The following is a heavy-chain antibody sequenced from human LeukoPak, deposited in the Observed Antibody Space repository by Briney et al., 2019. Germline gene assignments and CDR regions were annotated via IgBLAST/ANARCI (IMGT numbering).Heavy chain of an antibody. Sequence: GGSLRLSCAASGFTFSSYCMHWVRQAPGKGLEWVALISPDGSYKYYADSVKGRFTISRDDSKNTPYLQMNSLRAEDTAVYYCAKDDEYYSSTWYPFLYWGEGALVAVSS. V-gene: IGHV3-30*18. CDR3: AKDDEYYSSTWYPFLY. CDR2: ISPDGSYK. CDR1: GFTFSSYC. D-gene: IGHD3-10*01. J-gene: IGHJ4*02.